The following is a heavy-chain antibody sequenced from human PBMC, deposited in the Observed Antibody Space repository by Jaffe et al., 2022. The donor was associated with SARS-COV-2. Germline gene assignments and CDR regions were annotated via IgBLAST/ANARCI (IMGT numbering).Heavy chain of an antibody. V-gene: IGHV3-23*01. Sequence: EVQLLESGGGLVQPGGSLRLSCAASQFTFRNYAMSWVRQAPGKGLEWVSATTGSGGSTFYADSVKGRFTISRDNSKSTLFLQMNSLRADDTAVYYCAKASGYDSSGYYYDWDAFDFWGQGTVVTVSS. CDR1: QFTFRNYA. J-gene: IGHJ3*01. CDR2: TTGSGGST. CDR3: AKASGYDSSGYYYDWDAFDF. D-gene: IGHD3-22*01.